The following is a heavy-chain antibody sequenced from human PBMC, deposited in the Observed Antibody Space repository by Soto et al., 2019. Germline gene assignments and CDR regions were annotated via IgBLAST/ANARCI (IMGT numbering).Heavy chain of an antibody. D-gene: IGHD2-2*01. J-gene: IGHJ4*02. CDR1: GGSFSGYY. Sequence: ETLSLTCAVYGGSFSGYYWSWIRHPPGKGLEWIGEINHSGSTNYNPSLKSRVTISVDTSKNQFSLKLSSVTAADTAVYYCARGEAAMCHYWGQGTLVTVSS. CDR3: ARGEAAMCHY. V-gene: IGHV4-34*01. CDR2: INHSGST.